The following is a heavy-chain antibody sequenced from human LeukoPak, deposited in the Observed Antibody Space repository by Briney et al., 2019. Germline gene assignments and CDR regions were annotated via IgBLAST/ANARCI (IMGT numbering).Heavy chain of an antibody. CDR1: GFTFSSYE. CDR3: ARAHNWKYGTFEY. J-gene: IGHJ4*02. V-gene: IGHV3-48*03. Sequence: GGSLRLSCAASGFTFSSYEMNWVRQAPGKGLEWVSYISSSGSTIYYADSVKGRFTISRDNAKNSLYLQMNSLRAEDTAVYYCARAHNWKYGTFEYWGQGTLVTVSS. CDR2: ISSSGSTI. D-gene: IGHD1-7*01.